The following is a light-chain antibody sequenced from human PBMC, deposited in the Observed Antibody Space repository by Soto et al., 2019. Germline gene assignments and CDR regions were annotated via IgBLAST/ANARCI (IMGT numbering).Light chain of an antibody. Sequence: QSALTQPPSASGSPGQSVTISCTGTSSDVGAYKYVSWYQQYPGKAPKLMIYEVTKRPSGVPDRFSGSKSGNTASLTVSGLQDEDEADYYSTSYVGNDIWVFGGGNKVTVL. CDR2: EVT. CDR1: SSDVGAYKY. J-gene: IGLJ3*02. CDR3: TSYVGNDIWV. V-gene: IGLV2-8*01.